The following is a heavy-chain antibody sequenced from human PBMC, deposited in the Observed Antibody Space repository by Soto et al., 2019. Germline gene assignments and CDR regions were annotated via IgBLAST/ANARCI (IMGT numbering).Heavy chain of an antibody. CDR2: IYSGGST. J-gene: IGHJ4*02. Sequence: EVQLVESGGGLVQPGGSLRLSCAASGFTVSSNYMSWVRQAPGTGLEWVSVIYSGGSTYYADSVKGRFTISRDNSKNTRYLQMNGLIAEDMAGYYWSRHSGRLPDMAFLVYWGQGTHVTDSS. D-gene: IGHD5-18*01. CDR1: GFTVSSNY. V-gene: IGHV3-66*04. CDR3: SRHSGRLPDMAFLVY.